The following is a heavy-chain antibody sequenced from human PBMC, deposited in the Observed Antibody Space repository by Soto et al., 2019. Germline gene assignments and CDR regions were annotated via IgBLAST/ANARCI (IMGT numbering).Heavy chain of an antibody. V-gene: IGHV3-7*05. D-gene: IGHD2-21*02. CDR1: GFTFGSYW. Sequence: GGSLRLSCAVSGFTFGSYWMSWVRQAPGKGLEWVANIKEDGSEKDYVDSVRGRFTISRDNAKNPLYLQMNSLRAEDTAIYYCARGPTYCGGDCYSYFVYWGQGTLVTVSS. CDR3: ARGPTYCGGDCYSYFVY. CDR2: IKEDGSEK. J-gene: IGHJ4*02.